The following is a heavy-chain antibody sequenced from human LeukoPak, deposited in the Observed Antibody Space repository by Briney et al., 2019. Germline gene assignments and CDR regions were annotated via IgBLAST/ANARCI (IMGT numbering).Heavy chain of an antibody. D-gene: IGHD6-19*01. J-gene: IGHJ4*02. CDR1: GSTFNIFS. Sequence: GGSLRLSCAASGSTFNIFSMNWVRQAPGKGLEWISYLSRDTTAIYYADSVKGRFTISRDNAKNSLYLQMNSLRAEDTAMYYCARSGWYDDFDYLGQGTLVTVSS. CDR3: ARSGWYDDFDY. V-gene: IGHV3-48*01. CDR2: LSRDTTAI.